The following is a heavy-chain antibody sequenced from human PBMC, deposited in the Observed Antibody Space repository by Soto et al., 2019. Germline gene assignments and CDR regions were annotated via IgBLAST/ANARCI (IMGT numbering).Heavy chain of an antibody. CDR2: INHSGST. D-gene: IGHD6-13*01. V-gene: IGHV4-34*01. Sequence: SETLSLTWAVDGGSFSGYDWSWIRKPPGKGLEWIGEINHSGSTNYNPSLKSRVTISVDTSKNQFSLKLSSGTAADTAVYYCSRLGPLAAAAGTGSVAYLGQGTLVTVSS. J-gene: IGHJ4*02. CDR3: SRLGPLAAAAGTGSVAY. CDR1: GGSFSGYD.